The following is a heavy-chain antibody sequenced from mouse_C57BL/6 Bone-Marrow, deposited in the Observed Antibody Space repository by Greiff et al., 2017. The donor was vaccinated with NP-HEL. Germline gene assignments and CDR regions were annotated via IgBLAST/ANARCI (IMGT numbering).Heavy chain of an antibody. J-gene: IGHJ4*01. CDR1: GFNIKDDY. D-gene: IGHD1-1*01. V-gene: IGHV14-4*01. Sequence: EVQLQESGAELVRPGASVKLSCTASGFNIKDDYMHRVKQRPEQGLEWIGWIDPENGDTEYASKFQGKATITADTSSNTAYLQLSSLTSEDTAVYYCTTRGSSPYAMDYWGQGTSVTVSS. CDR2: IDPENGDT. CDR3: TTRGSSPYAMDY.